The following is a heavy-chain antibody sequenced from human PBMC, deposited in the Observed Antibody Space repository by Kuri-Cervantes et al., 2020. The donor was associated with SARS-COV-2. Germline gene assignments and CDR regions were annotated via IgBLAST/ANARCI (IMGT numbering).Heavy chain of an antibody. CDR3: ARAPSSSSPPV. J-gene: IGHJ6*02. D-gene: IGHD6-6*01. Sequence: LSLTCAASGFIFSSYSMNWVRQAPGKGLEWVSSISSSSSYIYYADSVKGRFTISRDNAKNSLYLQMNSLRAEDTAVYYCARAPSSSSPPVWGQGTTVTVSS. CDR1: GFIFSSYS. CDR2: ISSSSSYI. V-gene: IGHV3-21*01.